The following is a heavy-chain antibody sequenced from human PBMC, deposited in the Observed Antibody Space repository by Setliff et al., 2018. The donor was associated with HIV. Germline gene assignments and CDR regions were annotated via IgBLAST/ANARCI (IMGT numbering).Heavy chain of an antibody. J-gene: IGHJ2*01. CDR1: GYTFTSFD. CDR3: ARDDHYYDMGSILSDWYFDL. Sequence: VASVKVSCKASGYTFTSFDINWVRQVPGQGLEWMGGIIPIFGSTKFAQKFQGRLTITADESTHTIEMELSSLTSEDTAVYYCARDDHYYDMGSILSDWYFDLWGRGTLVTVSS. D-gene: IGHD3-22*01. CDR2: IIPIFGST. V-gene: IGHV1-69*13.